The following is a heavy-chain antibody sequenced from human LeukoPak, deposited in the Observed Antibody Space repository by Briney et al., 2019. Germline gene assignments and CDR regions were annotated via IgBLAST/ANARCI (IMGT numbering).Heavy chain of an antibody. CDR1: GFTFSSYS. D-gene: IGHD2-15*01. V-gene: IGHV3-21*04. CDR2: ISSSSSYI. Sequence: GGSLRLSCAASGFTFSSYSMNWVRQAPGKGLEWVSSISSSSSYIYYADSVKGRFTISRDNSKNTLYLQMNSLRADDTAVYYCANSSLDGLDVWGQGTTVTVSS. CDR3: ANSSLDGLDV. J-gene: IGHJ6*02.